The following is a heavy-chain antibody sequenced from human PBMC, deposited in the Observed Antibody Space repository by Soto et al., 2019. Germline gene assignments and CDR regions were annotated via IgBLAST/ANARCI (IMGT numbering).Heavy chain of an antibody. CDR3: ARVGTAAAGLASFDY. V-gene: IGHV4-59*01. D-gene: IGHD6-13*01. CDR1: GGSISSYY. J-gene: IGHJ4*02. CDR2: IYYSGST. Sequence: PSETLSLTCTVSGGSISSYYWSWIRQPPGKGLEWIGYIYYSGSTNYNPSLKSRVTISVDTSKNQFSLKLSSVTAADTAVYYCARVGTAAAGLASFDYWGQGTLVTVSS.